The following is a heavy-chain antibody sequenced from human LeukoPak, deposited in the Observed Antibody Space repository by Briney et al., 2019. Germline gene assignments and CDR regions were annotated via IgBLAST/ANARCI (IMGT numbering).Heavy chain of an antibody. Sequence: PSETLSLTCTVSGGSISSYYWSWIRQPAGKGLEWIGRIYTSGSTNYNPSLKSRVTMSVDTSKNQFSLKLSSVTAADTAVYYCARDSTYYYDSGSSGPHYFDNWGQGTLVTVSS. CDR1: GGSISSYY. CDR2: IYTSGST. CDR3: ARDSTYYYDSGSSGPHYFDN. V-gene: IGHV4-4*07. D-gene: IGHD3-10*01. J-gene: IGHJ4*02.